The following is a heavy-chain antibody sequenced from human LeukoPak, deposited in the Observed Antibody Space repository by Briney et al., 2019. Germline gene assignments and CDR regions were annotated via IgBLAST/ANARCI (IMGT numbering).Heavy chain of an antibody. CDR3: AREDSNYVWYFDY. J-gene: IGHJ4*02. Sequence: PGGSLRLSCAASGFTVSSNYMSWVRQAPGKGLEWVSVIYSGGSTYYADSVKGRFTISRDNSKNTLYLQMNSLRAEDTAVYYCAREDSNYVWYFDYWGQGTLVTVSS. D-gene: IGHD4-11*01. CDR2: IYSGGST. V-gene: IGHV3-53*01. CDR1: GFTVSSNY.